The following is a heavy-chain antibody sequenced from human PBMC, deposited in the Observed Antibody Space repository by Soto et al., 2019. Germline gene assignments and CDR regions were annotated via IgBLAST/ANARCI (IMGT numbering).Heavy chain of an antibody. D-gene: IGHD3-10*01. Sequence: SETLSLTCTVSGGSISSSSYYWGWIRQPPGKGLEWIGSIYYSGSTYYNPSLKSRVTISVDTSKNQFSLKLSSVTAADTAVYYCARLAPLWFGELIDYWGQGTLVTVSS. CDR2: IYYSGST. J-gene: IGHJ4*02. V-gene: IGHV4-39*01. CDR1: GGSISSSSYY. CDR3: ARLAPLWFGELIDY.